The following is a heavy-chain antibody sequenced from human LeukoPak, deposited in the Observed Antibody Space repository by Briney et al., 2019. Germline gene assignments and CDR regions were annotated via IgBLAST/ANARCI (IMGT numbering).Heavy chain of an antibody. D-gene: IGHD3-10*01. CDR2: IYTSGST. V-gene: IGHV4-4*07. CDR1: GYSIRSGYY. J-gene: IGHJ5*02. CDR3: ARGGDYGSGNDFRFDP. Sequence: SETLSLTCTVSGYSIRSGYYWGWIRQPAGKGLEWIGRIYTSGSTNYNPSLKSRVTISVDTSKNQFSLKLTSVTAADTAVYFCARGGDYGSGNDFRFDPWGQGTLGNVSS.